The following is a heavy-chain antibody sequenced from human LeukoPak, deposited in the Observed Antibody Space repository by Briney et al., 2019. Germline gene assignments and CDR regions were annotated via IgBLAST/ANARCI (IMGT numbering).Heavy chain of an antibody. V-gene: IGHV1-3*01. J-gene: IGHJ5*02. CDR2: INAGNGNT. CDR1: GYTFTGYY. Sequence: ASVKVSCKASGYTFTGYYMHRVRQAPGQGLEWMGWINAGNGNTKYSQKFQGRVTITRDTSASTAYMELSSLRSEDTAVYYCARDVGNNWFDPWGQGTLVTVSS. D-gene: IGHD2-15*01. CDR3: ARDVGNNWFDP.